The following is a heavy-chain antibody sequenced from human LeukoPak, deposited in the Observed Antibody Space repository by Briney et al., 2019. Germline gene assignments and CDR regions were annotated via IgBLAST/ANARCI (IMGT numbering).Heavy chain of an antibody. CDR2: IYYSGST. CDR1: GGSISSYY. D-gene: IGHD5-18*01. Sequence: SETLSLTCTVSGGSISSYYWSWIRQPPGKGLEGMGYIYYSGSTNYNTSLRSRVTISVDTSKNQFSLKLSSVLAADTAVYYCAREDHSYGFPGAYYFDYWGQGTLVTVSS. J-gene: IGHJ4*02. V-gene: IGHV4-59*01. CDR3: AREDHSYGFPGAYYFDY.